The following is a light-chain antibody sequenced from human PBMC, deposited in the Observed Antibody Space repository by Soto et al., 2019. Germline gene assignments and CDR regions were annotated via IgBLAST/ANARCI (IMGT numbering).Light chain of an antibody. Sequence: EIVLTQSPATLSLFPGERATLSCRASQNVRTYLAWYQQTPGQAPRLLISDASKRATGIPARFSGSGSGTDFTLTISSLEAEDSAGYYCHQRSNWPRTFGGGSKVEIK. CDR1: QNVRTY. V-gene: IGKV3-11*01. CDR3: HQRSNWPRT. CDR2: DAS. J-gene: IGKJ4*01.